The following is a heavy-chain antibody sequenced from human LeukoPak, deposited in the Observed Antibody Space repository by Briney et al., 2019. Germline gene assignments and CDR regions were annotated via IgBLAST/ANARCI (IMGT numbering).Heavy chain of an antibody. J-gene: IGHJ4*02. CDR1: GGSISSSGYY. V-gene: IGHV4-39*07. Sequence: SETLSLTRTVSGGSISSSGYYWGWIRQPPGKGLEWIGSIYYSGGNYYNPSLNSRVTISVDTPKNQFSLRLSSVTAADTAVYYCARGPYYFDSWGPGTLVTVSS. CDR2: IYYSGGN. CDR3: ARGPYYFDS.